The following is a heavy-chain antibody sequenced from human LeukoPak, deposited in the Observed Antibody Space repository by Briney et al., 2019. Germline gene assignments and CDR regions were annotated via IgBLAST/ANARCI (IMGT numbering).Heavy chain of an antibody. CDR3: ARDRSVRGYDFWSGYYGSNAFDI. V-gene: IGHV1-18*01. CDR2: ISAYNGNT. CDR1: GYTFTSYG. D-gene: IGHD3-3*01. J-gene: IGHJ3*02. Sequence: ASVKVSCKASGYTFTSYGISRVRQAPGQGLEWMGWISAYNGNTNYAQKLQGRVTMTTDTSTSTAYMELRSLRSDDTAVYYCARDRSVRGYDFWSGYYGSNAFDIWGQGTMVTVSS.